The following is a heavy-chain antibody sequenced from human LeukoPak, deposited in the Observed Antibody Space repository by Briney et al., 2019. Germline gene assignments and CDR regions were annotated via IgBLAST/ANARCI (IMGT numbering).Heavy chain of an antibody. J-gene: IGHJ6*03. CDR3: ARGRWERMGYYYYYMDV. D-gene: IGHD1-26*01. V-gene: IGHV1-2*02. CDR1: GYTFTGYY. Sequence: GASVKVSCKASGYTFTGYYMHWVRQAPGQGLEWMGWINPNSGGTNYAQKFQGRVTMTRDTSISTAYMELSRLRSDDTAVYYCARGRWERMGYYYYYMDVWGKGTTVTVSS. CDR2: INPNSGGT.